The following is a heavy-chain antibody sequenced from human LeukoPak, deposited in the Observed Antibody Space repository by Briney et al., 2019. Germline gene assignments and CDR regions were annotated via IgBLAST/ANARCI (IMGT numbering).Heavy chain of an antibody. J-gene: IGHJ3*02. CDR1: GYTFTSYA. V-gene: IGHV1-69*06. D-gene: IGHD1-1*01. Sequence: SVKVSCKASGYTFTSYAISWVRQAPGQGLEWMGGIIPIFGTANYAQKFQGRVTITADKSTSTAYMELSSLRSEDTAVYYCARVWVQLERSGAFDIWGQGTMVTVSS. CDR3: ARVWVQLERSGAFDI. CDR2: IIPIFGTA.